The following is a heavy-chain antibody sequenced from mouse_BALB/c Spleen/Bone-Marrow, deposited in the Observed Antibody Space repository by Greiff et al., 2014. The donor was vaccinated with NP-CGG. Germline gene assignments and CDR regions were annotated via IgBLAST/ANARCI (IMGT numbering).Heavy chain of an antibody. Sequence: VQLQHSGPELVKTGASVRISCKASGYSFTSYYIHWVKQSHGKGLEWIGCICPGSVTTKYNEKFKVKATITADKSSSTAYMQISILSSEDAVVYFGGRNKWDMDYWGQGTSVTVSS. CDR2: ICPGSVTT. CDR1: GYSFTSYY. V-gene: IGHV1S56*01. J-gene: IGHJ4*01. CDR3: GRNKWDMDY. D-gene: IGHD4-1*02.